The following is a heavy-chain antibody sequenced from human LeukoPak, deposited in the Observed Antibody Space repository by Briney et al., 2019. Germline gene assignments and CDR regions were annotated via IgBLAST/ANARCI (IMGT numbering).Heavy chain of an antibody. Sequence: PSETLSLTCAVSGGSISSGGYSWSWIRQPPGKGLEWIGTIYHSGSTYYNPSLKSRVTISVDTSKNQFSLRLNSVTAADTAVYYCARDADPTAYYGSGSSIDYWGQGTLVTVSS. V-gene: IGHV4-39*07. J-gene: IGHJ4*02. CDR2: IYHSGST. D-gene: IGHD3-10*01. CDR1: GGSISSGGYS. CDR3: ARDADPTAYYGSGSSIDY.